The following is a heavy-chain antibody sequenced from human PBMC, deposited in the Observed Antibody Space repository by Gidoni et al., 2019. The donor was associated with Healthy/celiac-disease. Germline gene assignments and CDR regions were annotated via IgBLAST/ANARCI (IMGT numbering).Heavy chain of an antibody. V-gene: IGHV3-23*01. D-gene: IGHD1-26*01. CDR1: GFTFSSYA. Sequence: EVQLLESGGGLVQPGGSLRLSCAASGFTFSSYAMSWVRQDPGKGLEWVSAISGSGGSTYYADSVKGRFTISRDNSKNTLYLQMNSLRAEDTAVYYCAKVGLGASDAFDIWGQGTMVTVSS. J-gene: IGHJ3*02. CDR2: ISGSGGST. CDR3: AKVGLGASDAFDI.